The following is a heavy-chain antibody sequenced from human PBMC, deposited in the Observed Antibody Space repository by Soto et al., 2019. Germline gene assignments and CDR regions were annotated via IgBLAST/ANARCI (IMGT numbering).Heavy chain of an antibody. Sequence: GGSLRLSCAASGFTFSIYPMSWVRQAPRKGLEWVSAISSSGGDTYYAESVTGRFTISRDNSRDTLYLQMNSLRADDTALYYRVRDSDTGDIVVVVAAARGMDVWGQGTTVTVSS. CDR3: VRDSDTGDIVVVVAAARGMDV. J-gene: IGHJ6*02. CDR2: ISSSGGDT. D-gene: IGHD2-15*01. CDR1: GFTFSIYP. V-gene: IGHV3-23*01.